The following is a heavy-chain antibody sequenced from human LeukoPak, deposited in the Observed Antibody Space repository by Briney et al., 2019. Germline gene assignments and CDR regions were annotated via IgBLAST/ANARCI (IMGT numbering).Heavy chain of an antibody. J-gene: IGHJ4*02. CDR3: ASLTPRYSSSWYY. CDR2: IYYSGST. D-gene: IGHD6-13*01. V-gene: IGHV4-39*01. CDR1: GGSISSSSYY. Sequence: PSETLSLTCTVSGGSISSSSYYWGWVRQPPGKGLEWIGSIYYSGSTYYNPSLKSRVTISVDTSKNQFSLKLSSVTAADTAVYYCASLTPRYSSSWYYWGQGTLVTVSS.